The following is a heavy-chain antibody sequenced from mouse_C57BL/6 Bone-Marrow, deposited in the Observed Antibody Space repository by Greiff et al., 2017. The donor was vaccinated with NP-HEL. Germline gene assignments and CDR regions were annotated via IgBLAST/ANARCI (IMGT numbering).Heavy chain of an antibody. J-gene: IGHJ2*01. D-gene: IGHD3-1*01. CDR2: IYPGDGDT. CDR3: ERSGLFFDY. CDR1: GYAFSSSW. Sequence: QVQLKQSGPELVKPGASVKISCKASGYAFSSSWMNWVKQRPGKGLEWIGRIYPGDGDTNYNGKFKGKATLTADKSSSTASMQLSSLTSEASAVYFCERSGLFFDYWGQGTTLTVSS. V-gene: IGHV1-82*01.